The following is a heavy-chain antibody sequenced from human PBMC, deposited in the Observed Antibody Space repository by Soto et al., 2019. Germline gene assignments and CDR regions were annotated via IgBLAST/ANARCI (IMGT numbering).Heavy chain of an antibody. D-gene: IGHD6-13*01. V-gene: IGHV1-2*04. Sequence: ASVKVSCKASGYTFTGYYMHWVRQAPGQGLEWMGWINPNSGGTNYAQKFQGWVTMTRDTSISTAYMELSRLRSDDTAVYYCARERAAATNWFDPWGQGTLVTSPQ. J-gene: IGHJ5*02. CDR1: GYTFTGYY. CDR3: ARERAAATNWFDP. CDR2: INPNSGGT.